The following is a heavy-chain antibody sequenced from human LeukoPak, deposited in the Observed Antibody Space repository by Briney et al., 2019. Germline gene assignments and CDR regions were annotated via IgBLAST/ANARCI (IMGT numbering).Heavy chain of an antibody. Sequence: PSETLSLTCTVSGGSISSYYWSWIRQPAGRGLEWIGRIYTSGSTNYNPSLKSRVTMSVDTSKNQFSLKLSSVTAADTAVYYCARAGYYYDSSGYYGKENWFDPWGQGTLVTVSS. CDR2: IYTSGST. J-gene: IGHJ5*02. CDR3: ARAGYYYDSSGYYGKENWFDP. V-gene: IGHV4-4*07. D-gene: IGHD3-22*01. CDR1: GGSISSYY.